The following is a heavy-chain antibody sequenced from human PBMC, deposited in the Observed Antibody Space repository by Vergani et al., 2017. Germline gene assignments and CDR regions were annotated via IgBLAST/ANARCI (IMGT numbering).Heavy chain of an antibody. J-gene: IGHJ6*02. CDR3: ARDSSRKPRYYYYYGMDV. Sequence: QVQLVQSGAEVKKPGSSVKVSCKASGGTFSSYAISWVRQAPGQGLEWTGGIIPIFGTANYAQKFQGRVTITADESTSTAYMELSSLRSEDTAVYYCARDSSRKPRYYYYYGMDVWGQGTTVTVSS. CDR1: GGTFSSYA. D-gene: IGHD6-19*01. CDR2: IIPIFGTA. V-gene: IGHV1-69*01.